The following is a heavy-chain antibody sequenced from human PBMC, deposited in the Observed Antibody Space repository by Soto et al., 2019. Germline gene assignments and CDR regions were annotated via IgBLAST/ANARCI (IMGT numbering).Heavy chain of an antibody. CDR2: MSGSGGST. Sequence: EVQLLESGGALIQPGGSLRLSCAASGFTFSTYAMSWVRLAPGKGLEWVSSMSGSGGSTYYADSVKGRFTVSRDNSKNTLYLQMNSLRAEDAAIYYCAKGGGSCCFDNWGQGTLVTVSS. D-gene: IGHD2-15*01. CDR1: GFTFSTYA. J-gene: IGHJ4*02. V-gene: IGHV3-23*01. CDR3: AKGGGSCCFDN.